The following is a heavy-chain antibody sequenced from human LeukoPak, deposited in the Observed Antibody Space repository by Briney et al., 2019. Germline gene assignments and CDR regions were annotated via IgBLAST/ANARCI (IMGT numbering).Heavy chain of an antibody. Sequence: GASVKVSCKASGGTLSSHAISWVRQAPGQGLEWMGGIIPIFGTTNYAQKFQGRVTITADESTSTAYMELSSLRSEDTAVYYCARDGGYCSSTSCSTWGQGTLVTVSS. CDR1: GGTLSSHA. V-gene: IGHV1-69*13. CDR2: IIPIFGTT. J-gene: IGHJ5*02. CDR3: ARDGGYCSSTSCST. D-gene: IGHD2-2*01.